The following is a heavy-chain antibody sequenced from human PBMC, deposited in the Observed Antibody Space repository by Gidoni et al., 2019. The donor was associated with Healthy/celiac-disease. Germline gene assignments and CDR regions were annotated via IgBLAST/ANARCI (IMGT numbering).Heavy chain of an antibody. CDR3: ARGLYSSSEYYFDY. D-gene: IGHD6-6*01. CDR2: IYPGDSDT. J-gene: IGHJ4*02. Sequence: EVHLVQSGAEVKTPGEALKISGKGSEYSFTSYWIGWVRQMPGKGLEWMGIIYPGDSDTRYSPSFQGQVTISADKSISTAYLQWSSLKASDTAMYCCARGLYSSSEYYFDYWGQGTLVTVSS. V-gene: IGHV5-51*03. CDR1: EYSFTSYW.